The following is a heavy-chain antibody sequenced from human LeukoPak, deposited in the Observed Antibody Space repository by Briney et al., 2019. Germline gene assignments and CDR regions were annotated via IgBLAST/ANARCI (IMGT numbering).Heavy chain of an antibody. Sequence: GGSLRLSCAASGFTFSSYWMSWVRQAPGKGLEWVANIKQDGSEKYYVDSVKGRFTISRDNAKNSLYLQMNSLRAEDTAVYYCARDLYYDFWSGNYDAFDIWGQGTMATVSS. CDR3: ARDLYYDFWSGNYDAFDI. CDR2: IKQDGSEK. J-gene: IGHJ3*02. CDR1: GFTFSSYW. V-gene: IGHV3-7*01. D-gene: IGHD3-3*01.